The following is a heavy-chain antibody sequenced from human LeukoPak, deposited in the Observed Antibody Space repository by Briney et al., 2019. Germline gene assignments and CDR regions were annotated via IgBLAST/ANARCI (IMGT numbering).Heavy chain of an antibody. J-gene: IGHJ4*02. CDR3: ARCTRFGKIFGSSWYEVGGPLNFDY. Sequence: PSETLSLTCAVYGGSFSGYYWSWIRQPPGKGLEWIGEINHSGSTNYNPSLKSRVTISVDTSKNQFSLKLSSVTAADTAVYYCARCTRFGKIFGSSWYEVGGPLNFDYWGQGTLVTVSS. D-gene: IGHD6-13*01. V-gene: IGHV4-34*01. CDR2: INHSGST. CDR1: GGSFSGYY.